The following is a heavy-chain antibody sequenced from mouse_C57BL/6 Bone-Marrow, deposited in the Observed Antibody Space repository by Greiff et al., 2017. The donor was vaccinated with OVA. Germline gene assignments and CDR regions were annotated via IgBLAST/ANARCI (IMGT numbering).Heavy chain of an antibody. V-gene: IGHV1-59*01. CDR2: IDPSDSST. Sequence: QVQLKQPGAELVRPGTSVKLSCKASGYTFTSYWMHWVKQRPGQGLEWIGVIDPSDSSTNYNQKFKGKATLTVDTSSSTAYMQLSSLTSEDSAVYYCARRGYGSSYEDFDDWGQGTTLTVSS. D-gene: IGHD1-1*01. CDR1: GYTFTSYW. CDR3: ARRGYGSSYEDFDD. J-gene: IGHJ2*01.